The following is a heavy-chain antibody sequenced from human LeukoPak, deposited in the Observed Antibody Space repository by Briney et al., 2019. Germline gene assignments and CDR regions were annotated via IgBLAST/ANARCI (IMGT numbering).Heavy chain of an antibody. CDR1: GITFSSSG. CDR3: ARDLSGKYYIAY. J-gene: IGHJ4*02. D-gene: IGHD1-20*01. CDR2: IGYNGLNK. V-gene: IGHV3-30*02. Sequence: GGSLRLSCAASGITFSSSGMHWVRQAPGEGLEWVAYIGYNGLNKYYADSVKGRFTISRDDSKNTVLLQMSSLRAADTALYSCARDLSGKYYIAYWGQGTLVTVPS.